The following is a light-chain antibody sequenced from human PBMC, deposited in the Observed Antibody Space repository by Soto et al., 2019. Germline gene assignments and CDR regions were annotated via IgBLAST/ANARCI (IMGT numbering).Light chain of an antibody. CDR1: QSISSSF. Sequence: ELVLTQSPATIALYPGARASLSCGSSQSISSSFLAWYQQKPGQAPRLLIYGASSRATGIPDRFSGTGSETDFTLTISRLEPEDFAVYYCQKYDNSPINCGKGQRLANK. J-gene: IGKJ5*01. CDR3: QKYDNSPIN. CDR2: GAS. V-gene: IGKV3-20*01.